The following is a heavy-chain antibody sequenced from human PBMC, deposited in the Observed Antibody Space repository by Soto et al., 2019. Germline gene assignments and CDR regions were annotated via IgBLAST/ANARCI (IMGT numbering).Heavy chain of an antibody. V-gene: IGHV3-48*03. Sequence: PGGSLRLSCAASGFTFSSYEMNWVRQAPGKGLEWVSYISSSGSTIYYADSVKGRFTISRDNAKNSLYRQMNSLRAEDTAVYYCARDHKGGYYYYGMDVWGQGTTVTVSS. CDR1: GFTFSSYE. CDR3: ARDHKGGYYYYGMDV. CDR2: ISSSGSTI. J-gene: IGHJ6*02.